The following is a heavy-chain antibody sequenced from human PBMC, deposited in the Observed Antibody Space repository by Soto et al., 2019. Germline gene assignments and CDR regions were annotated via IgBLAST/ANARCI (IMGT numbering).Heavy chain of an antibody. Sequence: GGSLILSCAASGFTFSSYSMNWVRQAPGKGLEWVSYISSSSSTIYYADSVKGRFTISRDNAKNSLYLQMNSLRDEDTAVYYCARDEYSSSSFYYYYYGMDVWGQGTTVTVSS. J-gene: IGHJ6*02. D-gene: IGHD6-6*01. CDR1: GFTFSSYS. CDR3: ARDEYSSSSFYYYYYGMDV. V-gene: IGHV3-48*02. CDR2: ISSSSSTI.